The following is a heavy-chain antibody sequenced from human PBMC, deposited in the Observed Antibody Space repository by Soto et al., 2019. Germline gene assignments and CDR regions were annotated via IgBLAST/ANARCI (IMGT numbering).Heavy chain of an antibody. CDR3: ARAPGPDEAMDY. V-gene: IGHV3-33*01. Sequence: QVKVEESGGGVVQPGTSLRLSCAASGFDISHFGMQWVRQAPVKGLECVAVVWRNENHKDYADYARGRLPISRDNTKDILYLEMNRLRVEDSALYYSARAPGPDEAMDYWGQGPLVPVSS. CDR2: VWRNENHK. CDR1: GFDISHFG. J-gene: IGHJ4*02.